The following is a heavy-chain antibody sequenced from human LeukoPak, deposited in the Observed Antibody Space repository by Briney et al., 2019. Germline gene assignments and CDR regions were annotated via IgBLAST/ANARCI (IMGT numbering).Heavy chain of an antibody. CDR2: ISAYNGNT. Sequence: ASVKVSCKASGYTFTSYGISWVRQAPGQGLEWMGWISAYNGNTNYAQKLQGRVTMTTDTSTSTAYMELRSLGSEDTAVYYCARRASSGSHGYYYYYYMDVWGKGTTVTVSS. CDR1: GYTFTSYG. D-gene: IGHD3-10*01. J-gene: IGHJ6*03. CDR3: ARRASSGSHGYYYYYYMDV. V-gene: IGHV1-18*01.